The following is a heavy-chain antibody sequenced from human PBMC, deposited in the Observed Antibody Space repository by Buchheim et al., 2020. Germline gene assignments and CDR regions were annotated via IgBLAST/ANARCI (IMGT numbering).Heavy chain of an antibody. CDR1: GFTFSHYA. Sequence: QVQLVESGGGVVQPGRSLRLSCAASGFTFSHYAVHWVRQAPGKGLEWVAVISYDGGTIYYADSVKGRFTFSRDNSKNTLSLQMNSLRAEDTAVYYCARDRGSGWSYYYYGLDVWGQGTT. CDR3: ARDRGSGWSYYYYGLDV. V-gene: IGHV3-30*04. D-gene: IGHD6-19*01. J-gene: IGHJ6*02. CDR2: ISYDGGTI.